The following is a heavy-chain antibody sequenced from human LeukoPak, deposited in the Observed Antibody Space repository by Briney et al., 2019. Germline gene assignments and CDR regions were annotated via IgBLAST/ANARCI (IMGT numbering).Heavy chain of an antibody. V-gene: IGHV3-7*01. CDR1: GFSFRSYW. J-gene: IGHJ4*02. CDR2: IKQDGSEK. Sequence: PGGSLRLSCAASGFSFRSYWMSWVRQAPGKGLEWVANIKQDGSEKYYVDSVKGRFTISRDNAKNSLYLQMNSLRADDTALYYCARSRGDFWGQGTLVTVSS. CDR3: ARSRGDF.